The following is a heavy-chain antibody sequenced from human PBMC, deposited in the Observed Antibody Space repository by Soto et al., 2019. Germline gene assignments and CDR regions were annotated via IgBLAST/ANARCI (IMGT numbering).Heavy chain of an antibody. CDR2: VYYTETT. CDR1: GGSINSSDHF. D-gene: IGHD3-3*01. J-gene: IGHJ5*02. V-gene: IGHV4-39*01. CDR3: ARQAVLPTPTINKWFDP. Sequence: SETLSLTCSLSGGSINSSDHFWGWIRQTPGKGLEWIGSVYYTETTYYNPSLKSSVTISVEPSRNTFSLKVNSVTAAEAGIYYRARQAVLPTPTINKWFDPWGQGTLVTVSS.